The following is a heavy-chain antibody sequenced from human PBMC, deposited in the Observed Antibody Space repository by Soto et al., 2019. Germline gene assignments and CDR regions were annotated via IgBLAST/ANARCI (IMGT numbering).Heavy chain of an antibody. V-gene: IGHV1-2*02. D-gene: IGHD2-21*02. J-gene: IGHJ5*02. CDR3: ARGTVSSSFDP. CDR1: GYTFTGYY. CDR2: INPNSGDT. Sequence: ASVKVSCKASGYTFTGYYMHWVRQAPGQGLEWMGWINPNSGDTNYAQKFQGRVTMTRNTSISTAYMELSSLRSEDTAVYYCARGTVSSSFDPWGQGTLVTVSS.